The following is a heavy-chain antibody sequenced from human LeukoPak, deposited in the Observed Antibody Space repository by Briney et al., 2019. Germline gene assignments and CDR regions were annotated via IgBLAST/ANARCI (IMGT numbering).Heavy chain of an antibody. CDR3: AREMNDRELDFYYGMDV. D-gene: IGHD1-1*01. CDR1: GFTFTSYT. V-gene: IGHV3-21*01. J-gene: IGHJ6*02. CDR2: LSSSSSDI. Sequence: GGSLRLSCAASGFTFTSYTMNWARQAPGEGLEWVSSLSSSSSDISYADSLKGRFTISRDNANNLLYVQMNSLRAEDTAVYFCAREMNDRELDFYYGMDVWGQGTTVTVSS.